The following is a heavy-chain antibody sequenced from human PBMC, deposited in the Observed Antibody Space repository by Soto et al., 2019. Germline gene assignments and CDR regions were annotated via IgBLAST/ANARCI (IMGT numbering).Heavy chain of an antibody. Sequence: QVQLQESGPGLVKPSETLSLTCTVSGGSVSSGSYYWSWIRQPPGKGLEWIGYNYYSGSTNYNPSLTGRVTISVDTSKNQFSLKLSSVTAADTAVYYCARNHTDIVVDYFDYWGQVSLFTVSS. V-gene: IGHV4-61*01. CDR1: GGSVSSGSYY. CDR3: ARNHTDIVVDYFDY. D-gene: IGHD2-15*01. CDR2: NYYSGST. J-gene: IGHJ4*02.